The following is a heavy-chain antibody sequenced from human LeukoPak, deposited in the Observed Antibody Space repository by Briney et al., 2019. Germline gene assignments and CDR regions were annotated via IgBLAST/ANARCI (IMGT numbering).Heavy chain of an antibody. D-gene: IGHD6-19*01. V-gene: IGHV1-18*01. Sequence: ASVKVSCKASGYAFTSYGISWVRQAPGQGLEWMGWISAYNGNTNYAQKLQGRVTMTTDTSTSTAYMELRSPRSDDTAVYYCARAEWLVPYLHYNWFDPWGQGTLVTVSS. CDR2: ISAYNGNT. J-gene: IGHJ5*02. CDR1: GYAFTSYG. CDR3: ARAEWLVPYLHYNWFDP.